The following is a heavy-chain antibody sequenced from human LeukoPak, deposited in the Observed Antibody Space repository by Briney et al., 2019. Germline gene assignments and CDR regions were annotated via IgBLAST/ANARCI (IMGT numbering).Heavy chain of an antibody. CDR3: ARGGSGIEY. J-gene: IGHJ4*02. D-gene: IGHD3-10*01. CDR2: INSGGSSS. Sequence: PGGSLRLSCAASGFTFSSSWMYWVRQAPGKGLVWVSRINSGGSSSGYADSVKGRFTISRDNAKNTLYLQMNSLRAEDTALYYCARGGSGIEYWGQGTLVTVSS. V-gene: IGHV3-74*01. CDR1: GFTFSSSW.